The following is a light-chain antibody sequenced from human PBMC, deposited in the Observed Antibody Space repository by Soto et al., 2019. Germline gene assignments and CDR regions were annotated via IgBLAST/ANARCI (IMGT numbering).Light chain of an antibody. CDR1: QSISSY. J-gene: IGKJ1*01. V-gene: IGKV1-39*01. Sequence: DIQMTQSPSSLSASVGDRVTITCRASQSISSYLNWYQQKPGNAPKLLIYAAASLQSGVPSRFSGSGSGTELTLALSRLQPEAFATDYCHEGCSTPATFGQGTKVDIK. CDR2: AAA. CDR3: HEGCSTPAT.